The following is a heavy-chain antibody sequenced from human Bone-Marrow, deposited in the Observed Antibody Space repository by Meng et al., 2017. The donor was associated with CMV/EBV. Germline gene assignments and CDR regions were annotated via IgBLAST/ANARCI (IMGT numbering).Heavy chain of an antibody. CDR3: ITSDRTLRVTDYGLDV. J-gene: IGHJ6*02. CDR1: GFTFSDFT. D-gene: IGHD3-3*01. CDR2: IRSRAASYAT. V-gene: IGHV3-73*01. Sequence: GESLKISCAASGFTFSDFTIHWVRQASGKGLEWVGRIRSRAASYATVYGASVRGRFTISRDDSKNTAYLQMNGLKTEDTAVYYCITSDRTLRVTDYGLDVWGQGTTVTFSS.